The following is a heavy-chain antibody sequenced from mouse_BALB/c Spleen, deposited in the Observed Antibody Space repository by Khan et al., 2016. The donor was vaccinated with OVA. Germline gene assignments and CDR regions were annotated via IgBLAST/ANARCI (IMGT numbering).Heavy chain of an antibody. CDR1: GYSITSGYY. CDR2: KAYDGNT. V-gene: IGHV3-6*02. J-gene: IGHJ3*01. D-gene: IGHD3-3*01. CDR3: VRGGRGLAH. Sequence: EVQLQQSGPGLVKPSQSLSLTCSVTGYSITSGYYWYWIRQFPGNKLERMGNKAYDGNTNYNPSLKNRITITLDTSTNQFFLQLNSVTTEDTAIYYCVRGGRGLAHWGHGTLVTVSA.